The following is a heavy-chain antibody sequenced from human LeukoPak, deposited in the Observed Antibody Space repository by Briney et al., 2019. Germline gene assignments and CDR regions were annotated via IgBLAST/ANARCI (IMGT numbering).Heavy chain of an antibody. CDR1: GGSISSYY. V-gene: IGHV4-59*08. CDR3: ARYYYGSGSHHDY. D-gene: IGHD3-10*01. Sequence: SETLSLTCTVSGGSISSYYWSWIRQPPGKGLEWIGYIYYSGSTNYNPSLKSRVTISVDTSKNQFSLKLSSVTAADTAVYYCARYYYGSGSHHDYWGQGTLVTVSS. J-gene: IGHJ4*02. CDR2: IYYSGST.